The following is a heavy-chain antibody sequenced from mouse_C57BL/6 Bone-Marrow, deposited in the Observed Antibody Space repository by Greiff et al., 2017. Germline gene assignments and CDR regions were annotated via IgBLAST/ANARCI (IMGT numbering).Heavy chain of an antibody. J-gene: IGHJ2*01. CDR3: ATAPRDY. V-gene: IGHV1-76*01. CDR2: IYPGSGNT. CDR1: GYTFTDYY. Sequence: QVQLQQSGAELVRPGASVKLSCKASGYTFTDYYINWVKQRPGQGLEWIARIYPGSGNTYYNEKFKGKATLPAEKSSSTAYMQLSSLTSEGSAVYFCATAPRDYWGQGTTLTGSS. D-gene: IGHD3-2*01.